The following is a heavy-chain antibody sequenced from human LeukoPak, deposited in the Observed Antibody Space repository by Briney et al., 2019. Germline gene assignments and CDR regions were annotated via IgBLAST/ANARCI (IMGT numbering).Heavy chain of an antibody. CDR2: LYSGGRT. J-gene: IGHJ4*02. CDR1: EFTMSSNY. CDR3: AKDLSWGQSDY. D-gene: IGHD2-15*01. Sequence: PGGSLRLSCAASEFTMSSNYMSWVRQAPGKGLEWVSLLYSGGRTFYADSVKGRFTISRDNSKNTLYLQMNNLRAEDTAVYYCAKDLSWGQSDYWGLGTLVTVSS. V-gene: IGHV3-66*01.